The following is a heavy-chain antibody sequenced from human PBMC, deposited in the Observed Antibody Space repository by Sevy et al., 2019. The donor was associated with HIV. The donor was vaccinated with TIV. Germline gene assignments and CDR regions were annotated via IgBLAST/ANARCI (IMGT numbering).Heavy chain of an antibody. V-gene: IGHV3-23*01. CDR1: GFTFRNYA. J-gene: IGHJ4*02. Sequence: RLSCAASGFTFRNYAMNWVRQAPGKGLEWVSGISGTGGSGDKTNYADSVKGRFTISRDDSKNSLYLQLNTLRAEDTAIYYCARKYDSSGYFDYWGQGTLVTVSS. D-gene: IGHD3-22*01. CDR3: ARKYDSSGYFDY. CDR2: ISGTGGSGDKT.